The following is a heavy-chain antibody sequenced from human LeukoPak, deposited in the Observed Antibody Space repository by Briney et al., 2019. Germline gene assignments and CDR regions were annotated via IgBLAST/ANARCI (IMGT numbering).Heavy chain of an antibody. CDR1: GFTFSSYA. Sequence: PGGSLRLSCAASGFTFSSYAMSWVRQAPGKGLEWVSTITKSGDQTHYADSVRGLFTISRDIFKNTLYLQMNSLRAEDTAVYHCVKSAGKDGYRDVFDFWGQGTVVTVSS. CDR3: VKSAGKDGYRDVFDF. J-gene: IGHJ3*01. V-gene: IGHV3-23*01. D-gene: IGHD5-24*01. CDR2: ITKSGDQT.